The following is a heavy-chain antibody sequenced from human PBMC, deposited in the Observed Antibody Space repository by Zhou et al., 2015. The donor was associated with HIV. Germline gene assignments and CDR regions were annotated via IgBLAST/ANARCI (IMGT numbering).Heavy chain of an antibody. D-gene: IGHD2-21*01. V-gene: IGHV1-69*12. CDR2: ITPIFGTP. J-gene: IGHJ3*02. CDR3: ARVNVVGTFDI. Sequence: QVQLVQSGAEVKKPGSSVKVSCKASGGTFSSYAISWVRQAPGEGLEWMGGITPIFGTPKYAQKFQGRVTVNAHESTRTAYMELNSLRSDDTAVYYCARVNVVGTFDIWGQGTLVTVS. CDR1: GGTFSSYA.